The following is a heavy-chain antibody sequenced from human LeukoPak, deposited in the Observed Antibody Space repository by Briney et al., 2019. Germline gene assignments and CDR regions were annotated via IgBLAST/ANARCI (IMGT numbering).Heavy chain of an antibody. Sequence: GGSLRLSCAASGFTFRRYGMNWVRQAPGRGPEWISYISRSGATIYYADSVKGRFTLSRDNAKNSLYLQMSSVGAEDTAIYYCSRDRGGGDIYFDYWGQGTLVTVSS. J-gene: IGHJ4*02. V-gene: IGHV3-48*03. D-gene: IGHD2-21*02. CDR3: SRDRGGGDIYFDY. CDR2: ISRSGATI. CDR1: GFTFRRYG.